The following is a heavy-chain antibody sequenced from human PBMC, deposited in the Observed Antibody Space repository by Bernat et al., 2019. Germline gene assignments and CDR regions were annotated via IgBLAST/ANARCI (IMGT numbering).Heavy chain of an antibody. CDR3: ERQGSDYDILTGYYNVYYYYCGMDV. CDR2: IYYSGST. D-gene: IGHD3-9*01. Sequence: QLQLQESGPGLVKPSETLSLTCTVSGGSISSSSYYWGWIRQPPGKGLEWIGSIYYSGSTYYNPSLKSRVTISVDTSKNQFSLKLSSVTAADTAVYYCERQGSDYDILTGYYNVYYYYCGMDVWGQGTTVTVSS. V-gene: IGHV4-39*01. CDR1: GGSISSSSYY. J-gene: IGHJ6*02.